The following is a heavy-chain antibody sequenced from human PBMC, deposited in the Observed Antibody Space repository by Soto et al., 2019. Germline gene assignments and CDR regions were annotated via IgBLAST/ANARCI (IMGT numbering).Heavy chain of an antibody. D-gene: IGHD1-26*01. J-gene: IGHJ5*02. CDR1: VFTRRSNA. V-gene: IGHV3-30-3*01. CDR2: TSYDGSNK. Sequence: LSHSVVASVFTRRSNALHGVRQAPGKGLEWVAVTSYDGSNKYYADSVEGRFTISRDNSKNTLYLQTSSLTTDDTAMYYCARDWETSATGLMASWGQGTLVPVSS. CDR3: ARDWETSATGLMAS.